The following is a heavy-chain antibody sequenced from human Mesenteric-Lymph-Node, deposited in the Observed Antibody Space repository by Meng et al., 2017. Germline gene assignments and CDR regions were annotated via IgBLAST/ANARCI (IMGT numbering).Heavy chain of an antibody. CDR1: GYTFTGYY. V-gene: IGHV1-2*02. CDR3: ARDLYPDYGDYEIPFVDY. Sequence: ASVKVSCKASGYTFTGYYMHWVRQAPGQGLEWMGWINPNSGGTNYAQKFQGRVTMTRDTSISTAYMELSRLRSDDTAVYYCARDLYPDYGDYEIPFVDYWGQGTLVTVSS. J-gene: IGHJ4*02. D-gene: IGHD4-17*01. CDR2: INPNSGGT.